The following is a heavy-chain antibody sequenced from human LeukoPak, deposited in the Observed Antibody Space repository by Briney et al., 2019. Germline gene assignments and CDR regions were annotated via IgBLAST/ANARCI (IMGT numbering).Heavy chain of an antibody. J-gene: IGHJ4*02. D-gene: IGHD6-19*01. CDR1: RFTFSSYA. CDR2: ISGSGGST. Sequence: PGGSLRLSCAASRFTFSSYAMSWVRQAPGKGLEWVSAISGSGGSTYYADSVKGRFTISRDNSKNTLYLQMNSLRAEDTAVYYCAKDGQWLVQIDYWGQGTLVTVSS. CDR3: AKDGQWLVQIDY. V-gene: IGHV3-23*01.